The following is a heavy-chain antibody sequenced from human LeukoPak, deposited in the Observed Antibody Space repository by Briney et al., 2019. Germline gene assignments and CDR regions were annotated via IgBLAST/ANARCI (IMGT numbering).Heavy chain of an antibody. CDR1: GFTFSSYG. CDR2: IWYDGSNK. Sequence: GGSLRLSCAASGFTFSSYGLHWVRRAPGKGLEWVAVIWYDGSNKYYADSVKGRFTISRDNSKNTLYLQMNSLRAEGTAVYYCAKFVGNCSGGSCYGEPFDYWGQGTLVTVSS. J-gene: IGHJ4*02. CDR3: AKFVGNCSGGSCYGEPFDY. D-gene: IGHD2-15*01. V-gene: IGHV3-33*06.